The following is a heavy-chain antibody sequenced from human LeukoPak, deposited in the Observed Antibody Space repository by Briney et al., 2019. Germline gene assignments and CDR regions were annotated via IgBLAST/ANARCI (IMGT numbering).Heavy chain of an antibody. J-gene: IGHJ1*01. V-gene: IGHV3-11*04. Sequence: GGSLRLSCAASGFTFSDFYMSWIRQAPGKGLELVSYISSSGSTIYYADSVKGRFTISRDNAKNSLYLQMNSLRAEDTAVYYCAKDTPPDEYFQHWGQGTLVTVSS. D-gene: IGHD1-14*01. CDR1: GFTFSDFY. CDR2: ISSSGSTI. CDR3: AKDTPPDEYFQH.